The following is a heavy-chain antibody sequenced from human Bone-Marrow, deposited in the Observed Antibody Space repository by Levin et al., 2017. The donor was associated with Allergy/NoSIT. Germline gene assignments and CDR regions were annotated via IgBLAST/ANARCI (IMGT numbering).Heavy chain of an antibody. D-gene: IGHD1-26*01. J-gene: IGHJ4*02. CDR2: IRSKANSYAT. Sequence: GGSLRLSCAASGFTFSGSAMHWVRQASGKGLEWVGRIRSKANSYATAYAASVKGRFTISRDDSKNTAYLQMNSLKTEDTAVYYCTSGYSGSYSVGQPRGYWGQGTLVTVSS. CDR3: TSGYSGSYSVGQPRGY. V-gene: IGHV3-73*01. CDR1: GFTFSGSA.